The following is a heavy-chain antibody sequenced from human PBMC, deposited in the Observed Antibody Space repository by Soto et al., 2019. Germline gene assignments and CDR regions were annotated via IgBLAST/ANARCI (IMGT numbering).Heavy chain of an antibody. J-gene: IGHJ3*02. V-gene: IGHV1-24*01. CDR2: FDPEDGET. D-gene: IGHD2-2*01. CDR1: GYTLTELS. CDR3: ATVDLTSWKDGLHAFDI. Sequence: QVQLVQSGAEVKKPGASVKVSCKVSGYTLTELSMHWVRQAPGKGLEWMGGFDPEDGETIYAQKFQGRVTMTEDTSTDTAYMELSSRRSEDTAVYYCATVDLTSWKDGLHAFDIWGQGTMVTVSS.